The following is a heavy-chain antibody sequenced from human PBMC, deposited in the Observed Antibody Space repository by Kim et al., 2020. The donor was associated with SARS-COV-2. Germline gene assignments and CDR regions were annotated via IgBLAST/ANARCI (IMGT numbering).Heavy chain of an antibody. CDR1: GYTFTTYG. CDR2: IAGYNSKT. CDR3: ARVKPGRGGGFIPHDY. V-gene: IGHV1-18*01. Sequence: ASVKVSCTTSGYTFTTYGISWVRQAPGQGLEWMGWIAGYNSKTDYSQKFQGRVSMTIDPYANTAYMELRSLRLDDTAVYFCARVKPGRGGGFIPHDYGGQ. J-gene: IGHJ4*02. D-gene: IGHD3-16*01.